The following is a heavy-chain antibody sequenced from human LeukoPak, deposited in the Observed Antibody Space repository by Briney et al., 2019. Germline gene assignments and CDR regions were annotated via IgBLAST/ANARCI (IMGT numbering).Heavy chain of an antibody. J-gene: IGHJ4*02. V-gene: IGHV3-73*01. CDR2: IRNEPNSYTT. Sequence: GGSLKLSCAASGFDFSGFYVHWGRQPSGRGLGWVGLIRNEPNSYTTVYAASVKGSFTISRDNSKNTPYLQMNSLKAEDTAVYYCTRQECSGGSCSYVDFWGQGTLVTVSS. CDR1: GFDFSGFY. CDR3: TRQECSGGSCSYVDF. D-gene: IGHD2-15*01.